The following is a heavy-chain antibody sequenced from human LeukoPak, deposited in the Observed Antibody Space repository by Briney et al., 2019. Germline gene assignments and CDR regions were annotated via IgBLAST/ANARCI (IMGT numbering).Heavy chain of an antibody. Sequence: GGSLRLSCAASGFTFSSYAMSWVRQAPGKGLEWVSAISGSGGSTYYADSVKGRFTISRDNYKNTLYLQMNSLRAEDTAVYYCAKTQGYDFWSGYLNWFDPWGQGTLVTVSS. CDR1: GFTFSSYA. CDR2: ISGSGGST. CDR3: AKTQGYDFWSGYLNWFDP. J-gene: IGHJ5*02. D-gene: IGHD3-3*01. V-gene: IGHV3-23*01.